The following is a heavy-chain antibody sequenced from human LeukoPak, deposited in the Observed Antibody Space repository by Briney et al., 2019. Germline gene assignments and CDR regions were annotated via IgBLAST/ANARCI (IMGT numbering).Heavy chain of an antibody. CDR3: AKDESSSWYSTFDY. D-gene: IGHD6-13*01. J-gene: IGHJ4*02. V-gene: IGHV3-30*18. CDR1: GFTFSSYS. Sequence: GGSLRLSCAASGFTFSSYSMNWVRQAPGKGLEWVAVISYDGSNKYYADSVKGRFTISRDNSKNTLYLQMNSLRAEDTAVYYCAKDESSSWYSTFDYWGQGTLVTVSS. CDR2: ISYDGSNK.